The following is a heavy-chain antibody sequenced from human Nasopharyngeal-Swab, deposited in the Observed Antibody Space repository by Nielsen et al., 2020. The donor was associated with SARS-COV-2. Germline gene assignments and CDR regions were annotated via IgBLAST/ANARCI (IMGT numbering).Heavy chain of an antibody. V-gene: IGHV3-30*18. CDR3: AKTSYEVLYQGLVDY. CDR1: GFTFSRYG. Sequence: GGSLRLSCVASGFTFSRYGMHWVRQAPGKGLEWVAITSYQGSNTYYADSVKGRFTISRDNSKNTLYLQMNSLRAEDTVMYYCAKTSYEVLYQGLVDYWGQGTLVTVSS. CDR2: TSYQGSNT. D-gene: IGHD2-2*02. J-gene: IGHJ4*02.